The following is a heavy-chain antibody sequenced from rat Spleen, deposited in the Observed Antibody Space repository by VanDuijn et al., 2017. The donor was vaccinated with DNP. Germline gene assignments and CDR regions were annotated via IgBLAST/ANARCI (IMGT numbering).Heavy chain of an antibody. Sequence: EVKLVESGGVLVQPGRSLKLSCAASGLNFSDYWMGWVRQAPGKGLEWMGEIKQDSSIKNYNPSLRDRFTISRDNDRNSLYLQMNNLGSEDTAIYYCVTRGTGSDNWFAYWGQCTLVTVSS. CDR2: IKQDSSIK. J-gene: IGHJ3*01. CDR3: VTRGTGSDNWFAY. V-gene: IGHV4-2*01. CDR1: GLNFSDYW. D-gene: IGHD5-1*01.